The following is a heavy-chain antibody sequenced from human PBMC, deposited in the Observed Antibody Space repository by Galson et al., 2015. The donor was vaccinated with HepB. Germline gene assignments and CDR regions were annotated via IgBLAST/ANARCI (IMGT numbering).Heavy chain of an antibody. V-gene: IGHV3-30-3*01. Sequence: SLRLSCAASGFTFSSYAMHWVRQAPGKGLEWVAVISYDGSNKYYADSVKGRFTISRDNSKNTLYLQMNSLRAEDTAVYYCARVGPVAVPAANRRPNDYWGQGTLVTVSS. CDR3: ARVGPVAVPAANRRPNDY. CDR1: GFTFSSYA. D-gene: IGHD2-2*01. CDR2: ISYDGSNK. J-gene: IGHJ4*02.